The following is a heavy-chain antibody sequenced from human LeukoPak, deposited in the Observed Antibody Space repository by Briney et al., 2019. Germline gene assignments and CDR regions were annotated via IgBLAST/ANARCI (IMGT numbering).Heavy chain of an antibody. CDR3: ATGFEPGYSSGWYDY. J-gene: IGHJ4*02. CDR1: GYTLTELS. Sequence: ASVKVSCKVSGYTLTELSMHWVRQAPGKGLEWMGGFDPEDGETIYAQKFQGRVTMTEDTSTDTAYMEPSSLRSEDTAVYYCATGFEPGYSSGWYDYWGQGTLVTVSS. V-gene: IGHV1-24*01. D-gene: IGHD6-19*01. CDR2: FDPEDGET.